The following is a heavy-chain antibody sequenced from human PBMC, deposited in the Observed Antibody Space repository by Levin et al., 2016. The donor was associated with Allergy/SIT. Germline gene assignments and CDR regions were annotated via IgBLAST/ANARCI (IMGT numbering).Heavy chain of an antibody. CDR3: AKGRGSSIYYYYGMDV. V-gene: IGHV3-64*04. CDR2: ISSNGGST. J-gene: IGHJ6*02. Sequence: WIRQPPGKGLEYVSAISSNGGSTYYADSVKGRFTISRDNSKNTLYLQMNSLRAEDTAVYYCAKGRGSSIYYYYGMDVWGQGTTVTVSS. D-gene: IGHD3-10*01.